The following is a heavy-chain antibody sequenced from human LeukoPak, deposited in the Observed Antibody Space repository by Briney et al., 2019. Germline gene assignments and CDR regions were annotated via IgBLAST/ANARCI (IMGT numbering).Heavy chain of an antibody. CDR3: AKGHCSSSSCYIDY. CDR2: ISGSGGST. D-gene: IGHD2-2*01. J-gene: IGHJ4*02. V-gene: IGHV3-23*01. CDR1: AFNFSSYA. Sequence: GGSLRLSCAASAFNFSSYAMSWVRQAPGKGLEWVSSISGSGGSTYYADSVKGRFTISRDNSKNTLYLQMNSLRVEDTAVYYCAKGHCSSSSCYIDYWGQGTLVTVSS.